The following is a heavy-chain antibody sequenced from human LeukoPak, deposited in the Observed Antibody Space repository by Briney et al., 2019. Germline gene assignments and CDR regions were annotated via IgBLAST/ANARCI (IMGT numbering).Heavy chain of an antibody. CDR2: ISSSGGST. V-gene: IGHV3-64*01. CDR3: AREAVGAAIDY. J-gene: IGHJ4*02. CDR1: GFTFSRHA. Sequence: GGSLRLSCAASGFTFSRHAMHWVRQAPGKGLEYVSAISSSGGSTYYGNSVKGRFTISRDNSKNTLYLQMGSPRTDDMAVYYCAREAVGAAIDYWGQGTLVTVSS. D-gene: IGHD1-26*01.